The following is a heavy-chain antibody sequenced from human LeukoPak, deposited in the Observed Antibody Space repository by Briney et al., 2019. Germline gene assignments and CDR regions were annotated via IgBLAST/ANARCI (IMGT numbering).Heavy chain of an antibody. Sequence: PGGSLRLSCAASGXSFSDYYMSWIRQAPGKGLEWISYISTSSSYTDYADSLKGRFTISRDNAKNSLYLQMNSLRAEDTAVYYCASSSDSSGYYYFDYWGQGTLVTVSS. D-gene: IGHD3-22*01. CDR1: GXSFSDYY. CDR3: ASSSDSSGYYYFDY. V-gene: IGHV3-11*06. CDR2: ISTSSSYT. J-gene: IGHJ4*02.